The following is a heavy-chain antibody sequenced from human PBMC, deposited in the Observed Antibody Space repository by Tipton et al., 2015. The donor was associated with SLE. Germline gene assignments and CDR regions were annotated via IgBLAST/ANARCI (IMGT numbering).Heavy chain of an antibody. Sequence: TLSLTCAVYGGSFSGYYWSWIRQPPGKGLEWIGEINHSGSTNYNPSLKSRVTISVDTSKKQFSLKLSSVTAADTAVYYCAIRDPYYGMDVWGQGTTVTVSS. CDR3: AIRDPYYGMDV. J-gene: IGHJ6*02. CDR1: GGSFSGYY. CDR2: INHSGST. D-gene: IGHD5-24*01. V-gene: IGHV4-34*01.